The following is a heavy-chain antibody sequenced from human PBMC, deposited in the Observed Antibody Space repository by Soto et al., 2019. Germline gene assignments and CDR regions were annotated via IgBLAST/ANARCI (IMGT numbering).Heavy chain of an antibody. Sequence: QVQLVQSGTEVKKPGASVKVSCKASGYTYSNYGISWVRQAPGQGLEWMGWISDFEAGANYGQRFRGRVTLPIDTSTITAYMALRTMTSDDTAIYYCVSDYHIWGDDWFDPSGPRPLVIVSS. D-gene: IGHD3-16*01. CDR3: VSDYHIWGDDWFDP. V-gene: IGHV1-18*01. J-gene: IGHJ5*02. CDR2: ISDFEAGA. CDR1: GYTYSNYG.